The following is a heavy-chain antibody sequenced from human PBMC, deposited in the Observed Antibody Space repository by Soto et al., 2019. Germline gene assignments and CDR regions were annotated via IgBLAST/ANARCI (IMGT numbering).Heavy chain of an antibody. CDR1: GFTFSSYA. D-gene: IGHD3-22*01. CDR3: AKRVEHYDSSGYLRRYFGMDV. Sequence: GGSLRLSCAASGFTFSSYAMSWVRQAPGKGLEWVSAISGSGGSTYYADSVKGRFTISRDNSKNTLYLQMNSLRAEDTAVYYCAKRVEHYDSSGYLRRYFGMDVWGQGTTVTVSS. J-gene: IGHJ6*02. V-gene: IGHV3-23*01. CDR2: ISGSGGST.